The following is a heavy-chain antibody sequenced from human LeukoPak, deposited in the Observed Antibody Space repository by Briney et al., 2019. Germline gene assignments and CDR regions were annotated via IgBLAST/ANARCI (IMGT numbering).Heavy chain of an antibody. CDR3: ARDLWELLHVGPWFDP. CDR2: IKQDGSEK. Sequence: PGGSLRLSCAASGFTFSSYWMSWVRQAPGKGLEWVANIKQDGSEKYYVDSVKGRFTISRDNAKNSLYLQMNSLRAEDTAVYYCARDLWELLHVGPWFDPWGQGTLVTVSS. V-gene: IGHV3-7*01. D-gene: IGHD1-26*01. CDR1: GFTFSSYW. J-gene: IGHJ5*02.